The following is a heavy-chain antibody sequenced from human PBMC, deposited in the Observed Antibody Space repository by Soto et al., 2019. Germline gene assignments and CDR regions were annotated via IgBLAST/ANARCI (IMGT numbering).Heavy chain of an antibody. D-gene: IGHD4-17*01. CDR2: IYYSGST. CDR1: GGSFSGYY. CDR3: ARDPYYGAPLSMDV. V-gene: IGHV4-31*11. J-gene: IGHJ6*02. Sequence: PSETLSLTCAVYGGSFSGYYWSWIRQHPGKCLEWIGYIYYSGSTYYNPSLKSRVTISVDTSKNQFSLKLSSVTAADTAVYYCARDPYYGAPLSMDVWGQGTTVTVSS.